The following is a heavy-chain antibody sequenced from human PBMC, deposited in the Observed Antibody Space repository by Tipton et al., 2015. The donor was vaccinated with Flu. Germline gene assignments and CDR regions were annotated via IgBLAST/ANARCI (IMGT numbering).Heavy chain of an antibody. CDR3: ARDDQGVPFDY. V-gene: IGHV1-2*02. D-gene: IGHD3-10*01. J-gene: IGHJ4*02. CDR1: GYSFTGYY. CDR2: INPNSGGT. Sequence: QSGAEVKKPGASVMVSCKASGYSFTGYYMHWVRQAPGQGLEWMGWINPNSGGTNYAQKFQGRVTMTTDTSISTAYMALSRLRSDDTAVYYCARDDQGVPFDYWGQGTLVTVSS.